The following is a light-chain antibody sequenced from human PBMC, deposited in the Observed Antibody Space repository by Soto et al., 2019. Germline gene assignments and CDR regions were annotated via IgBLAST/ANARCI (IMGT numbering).Light chain of an antibody. CDR2: AAS. CDR1: ESISRH. CDR3: QQSYTTISFT. Sequence: DIQMTQSPSSLSASVGDRVTITCRATESISRHLNWYQQKPGKAPKLLIYAASSLQNGVPSRFRGGGSGTDFTLTISNLQPEDFATYYCQQSYTTISFTVGQGTRLEIK. V-gene: IGKV1-39*01. J-gene: IGKJ5*01.